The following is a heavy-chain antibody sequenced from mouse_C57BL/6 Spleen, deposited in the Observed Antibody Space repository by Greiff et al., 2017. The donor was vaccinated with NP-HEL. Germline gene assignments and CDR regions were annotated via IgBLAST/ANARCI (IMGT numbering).Heavy chain of an antibody. CDR3: ARSDYYGSSWGYFDV. CDR2: INPNNGGT. V-gene: IGHV1-26*01. J-gene: IGHJ1*03. Sequence: VQLQQSGPELVKPGASVKISCKASGYTFTDYYMNWVKQSHGKSLEWIGDINPNNGGTSYNQKFKGKATLTVDKSSSTAYMELRSLTSEDSAVYYCARSDYYGSSWGYFDVWGTGTTVTVSS. CDR1: GYTFTDYY. D-gene: IGHD1-1*01.